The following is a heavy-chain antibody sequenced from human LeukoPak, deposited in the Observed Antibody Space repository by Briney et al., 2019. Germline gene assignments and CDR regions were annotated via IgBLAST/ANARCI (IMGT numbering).Heavy chain of an antibody. CDR2: IKQDGSEK. D-gene: IGHD5-18*01. CDR1: GFTFSSYS. CDR3: AKDITAMVTSLFDY. Sequence: PGGSLRLSCAASGFTFSSYSMNWIRQAPGKGLEWVANIKQDGSEKYYVDSVKGRFTISRDNAKNSLYLQMNSLRAEDTALYYCAKDITAMVTSLFDYWGQGTLVTVSS. V-gene: IGHV3-7*03. J-gene: IGHJ4*02.